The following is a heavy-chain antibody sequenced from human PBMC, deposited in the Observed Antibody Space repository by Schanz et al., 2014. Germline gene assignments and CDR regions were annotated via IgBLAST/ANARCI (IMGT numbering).Heavy chain of an antibody. CDR1: GFTLSDHY. J-gene: IGHJ3*02. V-gene: IGHV3-72*01. CDR2: TRNKANSYIT. CDR3: ATDYSGGGCHI. Sequence: EVQLVESGGGLVQPGGSLRVSCAASGFTLSDHYMAWVRQAPGKGLEWVGRTRNKANSYITEYAASVRGRFTISRDDSKNSLYLQMNSLRAEDTALYFCATDYSGGGCHIWGQGTMVTVSS. D-gene: IGHD6-19*01.